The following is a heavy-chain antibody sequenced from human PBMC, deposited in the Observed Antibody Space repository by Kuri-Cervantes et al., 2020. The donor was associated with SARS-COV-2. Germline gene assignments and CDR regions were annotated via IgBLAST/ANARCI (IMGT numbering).Heavy chain of an antibody. CDR1: GYTFTSYA. Sequence: ASVKVSCKASGYTFTSYAMHWVRQAPGQRLEWMGWSNAGNGNTKYSQEFQGRVTITRDTSASTAYMELSSLRSDDTAVYYCARTALEWLLYRYQAGYMDVWGKGTTVTVSS. D-gene: IGHD3-3*01. V-gene: IGHV1-3*02. CDR3: ARTALEWLLYRYQAGYMDV. CDR2: SNAGNGNT. J-gene: IGHJ6*03.